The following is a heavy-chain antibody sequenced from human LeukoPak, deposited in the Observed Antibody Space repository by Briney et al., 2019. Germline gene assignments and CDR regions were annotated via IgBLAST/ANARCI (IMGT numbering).Heavy chain of an antibody. J-gene: IGHJ4*02. D-gene: IGHD4-17*01. CDR2: ISGSGGST. V-gene: IGHV3-23*01. Sequence: PGGSLRLSCAASGFSFSSYAMSWVRQDPGKGLEWVSAISGSGGSTYYADSVKGRFTISRDNSKNTLYLQMNSLRAEDTAVYYCAKDDFTVTTSLGTDYWGQGTLVTVSS. CDR1: GFSFSSYA. CDR3: AKDDFTVTTSLGTDY.